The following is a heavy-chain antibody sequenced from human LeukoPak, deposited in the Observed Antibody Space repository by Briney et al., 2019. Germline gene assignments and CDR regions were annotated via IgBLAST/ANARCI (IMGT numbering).Heavy chain of an antibody. V-gene: IGHV4-4*07. CDR3: ARAYSISWYYFDY. CDR1: GGSISHYY. CDR2: IHSTGSP. J-gene: IGHJ4*02. Sequence: SETLSLTCTVSGGSISHYYWSWIRQPAGKGLEWIGHIHSTGSPNNNPSLKSRVTISLAKSKNQFSLKLTSVTAADTAVYYCARAYSISWYYFDYWGQGTLVTVSS. D-gene: IGHD6-13*01.